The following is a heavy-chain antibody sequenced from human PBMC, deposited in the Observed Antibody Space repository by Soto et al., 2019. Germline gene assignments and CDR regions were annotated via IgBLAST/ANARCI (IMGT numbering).Heavy chain of an antibody. Sequence: ASVKASCKASGCTFTSYGISWVRQAPGQGLEWMGWISAYNGNTNYAQKLQGRVTMTTDTSTSTAYMELRSLRSDDTAVYYCARGPPLNYDILTGPLGMDVWGQGTTVTVSS. CDR1: GCTFTSYG. CDR3: ARGPPLNYDILTGPLGMDV. J-gene: IGHJ6*02. CDR2: ISAYNGNT. D-gene: IGHD3-9*01. V-gene: IGHV1-18*01.